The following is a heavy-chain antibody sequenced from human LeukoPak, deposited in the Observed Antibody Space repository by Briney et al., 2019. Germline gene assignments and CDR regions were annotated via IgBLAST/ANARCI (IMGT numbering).Heavy chain of an antibody. CDR2: IYPGDSDA. D-gene: IGHD3-10*01. CDR3: ARRRDLYYPFDY. J-gene: IGHJ4*02. Sequence: PGESLKISCKGSGYSFNSYWIGWVRQMPGKGLKWMGIIYPGDSDARYSPSFQGQVTISADKSISTAYLQWSNLKASDTAMYYCARRRDLYYPFDYWGQGTLVTVSS. CDR1: GYSFNSYW. V-gene: IGHV5-51*01.